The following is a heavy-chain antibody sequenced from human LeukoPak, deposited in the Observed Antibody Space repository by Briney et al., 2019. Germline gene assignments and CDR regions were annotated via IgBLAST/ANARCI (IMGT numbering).Heavy chain of an antibody. Sequence: SETLSLTCAVSGYYIISGFHWAWIRQPPGKGLEWIGSIYYGGTNYNPSLRGRITILMDTSKNQFSLELSSVTAADTAVYFCARDDYSNYGHYWGQGKLVIVSS. CDR1: GYYIISGFH. V-gene: IGHV4-38-2*02. CDR3: ARDDYSNYGHY. CDR2: IYYGGT. J-gene: IGHJ4*02. D-gene: IGHD4-11*01.